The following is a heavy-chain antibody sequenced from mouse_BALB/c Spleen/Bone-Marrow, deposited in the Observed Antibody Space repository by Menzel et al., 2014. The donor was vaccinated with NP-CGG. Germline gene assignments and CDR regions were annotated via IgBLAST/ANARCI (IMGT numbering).Heavy chain of an antibody. CDR2: IWSDGNT. CDR1: GFSLXTYG. V-gene: IGHV2-6*02. Sequence: VQLVESGPGLVAPSQSLSITCTVSGFSLXTYGVHWVRQPPGKGLEWLVVIWSDGNTTYNSALKSRLSISKDNSKSQVFLKMNSLQTDDTAMYYCARNPYGNYAMDYWGQGTSVTVSS. J-gene: IGHJ4*01. D-gene: IGHD2-10*02. CDR3: ARNPYGNYAMDY.